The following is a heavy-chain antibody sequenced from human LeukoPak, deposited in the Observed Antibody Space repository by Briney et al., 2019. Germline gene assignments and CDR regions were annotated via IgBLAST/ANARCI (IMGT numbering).Heavy chain of an antibody. CDR2: ISSSSSYI. V-gene: IGHV3-21*01. J-gene: IGHJ4*02. CDR1: GFAFSSCG. CDR3: ARMGVVPAAIAGFDY. D-gene: IGHD2-2*02. Sequence: GGSLRLSCAASGFAFSSCGMHWVRQAPGKGLEWVSSISSSSSYIYYADSVKGRFTISRDNAKNSLYLQMNSLRAEDTAVYYCARMGVVPAAIAGFDYWGQGTLVTVSS.